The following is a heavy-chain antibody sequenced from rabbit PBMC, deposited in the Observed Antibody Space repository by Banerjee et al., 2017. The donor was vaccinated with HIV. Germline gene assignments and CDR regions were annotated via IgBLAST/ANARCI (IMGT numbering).Heavy chain of an antibody. CDR3: ARELYAARADSTYANL. V-gene: IGHV1S45*01. CDR1: GFDISSSYH. CDR2: IYNGDGST. Sequence: QEQLVEYGGDLVQPEGSLTLTCTASGFDISSSYHMSWVRQAPGKGLEWIACIYNGDGSTYYATWAKGRFTITKTSSTTVTLQMTSLTAADTATYFCARELYAARADSTYANLWGQGTLVTVS. J-gene: IGHJ4*01. D-gene: IGHD4-2*01.